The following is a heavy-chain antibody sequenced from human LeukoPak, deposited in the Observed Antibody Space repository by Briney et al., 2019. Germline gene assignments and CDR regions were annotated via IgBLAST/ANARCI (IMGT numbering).Heavy chain of an antibody. CDR2: INHSGST. CDR1: GGSFSGYY. CDR3: ARGGYSGYPTPLYYGMDV. V-gene: IGHV4-34*01. J-gene: IGHJ6*04. Sequence: SETLSLTCAVYGGSFSGYYWSWIRQPPGKGLEWIGEINHSGSTNYNPSLKSRVTISVGTSKNQFSLKLSSVTAADTAVYYCARGGYSGYPTPLYYGMDVWGKGTTVTVSS. D-gene: IGHD5-12*01.